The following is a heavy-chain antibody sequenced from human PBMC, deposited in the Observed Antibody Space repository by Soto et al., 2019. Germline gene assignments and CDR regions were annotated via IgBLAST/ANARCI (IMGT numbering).Heavy chain of an antibody. D-gene: IGHD6-19*01. V-gene: IGHV4-59*01. J-gene: IGHJ4*02. Sequence: SETLSLTCSVSGGSISSYYWSWVRQPPGKGLEWIGYIYHSGSTNYNPSLRSRLTISVDTSKNQFSLKLTSVTAADTAVYYCARGNIVVAGFFDYWGQGTLVTAPQ. CDR2: IYHSGST. CDR3: ARGNIVVAGFFDY. CDR1: GGSISSYY.